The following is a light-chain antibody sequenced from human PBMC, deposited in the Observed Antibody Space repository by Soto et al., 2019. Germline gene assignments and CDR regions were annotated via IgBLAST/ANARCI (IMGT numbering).Light chain of an antibody. V-gene: IGLV4-69*01. CDR3: QTWGTGIVV. CDR1: SGHSSYA. CDR2: LNSDGSH. J-gene: IGLJ2*01. Sequence: QPVLTQSPSASASLGASVKLTCTLSSGHSSYAIAWHQQQPEKGPRYLMKLNSDGSHSKGDGIPDRFSGSSSGAERYLTISSLQSEDEADYYCQTWGTGIVVLGVGTQLAAL.